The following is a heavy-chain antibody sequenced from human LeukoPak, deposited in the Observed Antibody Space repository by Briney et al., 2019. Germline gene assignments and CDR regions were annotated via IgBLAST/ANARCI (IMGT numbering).Heavy chain of an antibody. CDR1: GGSISSSF. V-gene: IGHV4-59*01. J-gene: IGHJ4*02. CDR2: IYYSGLT. CDR3: ARQGSGWYYFDY. D-gene: IGHD6-19*01. Sequence: SETLSLTCAVSGGSISSSFWSWIRQPPGKGLEYIGYIYYSGLTNYIPSLKGRVSISVDTSKNQFSLKLNSVTAAYTAVYYCARQGSGWYYFDYWGQGTLVTVSS.